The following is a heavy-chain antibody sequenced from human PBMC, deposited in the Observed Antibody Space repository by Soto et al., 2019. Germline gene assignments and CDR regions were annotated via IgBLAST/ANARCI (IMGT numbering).Heavy chain of an antibody. CDR2: ISSSSSTI. V-gene: IGHV3-48*01. CDR1: GFTFSSYS. D-gene: IGHD6-19*01. J-gene: IGHJ1*01. CDR3: ARQRAVAGPWDAEYFQH. Sequence: GGSLRLSCAASGFTFSSYSMNWVRQAPGKGLEWVSYISSSSSTIYYADSVKGRFTISRDNAKNSLYLQMNSLRAEDTAVYYCARQRAVAGPWDAEYFQHWGQGTLVTVSS.